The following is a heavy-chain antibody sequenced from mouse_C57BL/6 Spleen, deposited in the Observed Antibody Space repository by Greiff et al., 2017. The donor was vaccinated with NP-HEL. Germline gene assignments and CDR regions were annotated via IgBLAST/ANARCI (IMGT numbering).Heavy chain of an antibody. CDR2: IYPGDGDT. D-gene: IGHD1-1*01. CDR1: GYAFSSYW. CDR3: AREVIYYGFAY. Sequence: QVQLQQSGAELVKPGASVKISCKASGYAFSSYWMNWVKQRPGKGLEWLGQIYPGDGDTNYNGKFKGKATLTADKSSSTAYMQLSSLTSEDSAVYFCAREVIYYGFAYWGQGTLVTVSA. J-gene: IGHJ3*01. V-gene: IGHV1-80*01.